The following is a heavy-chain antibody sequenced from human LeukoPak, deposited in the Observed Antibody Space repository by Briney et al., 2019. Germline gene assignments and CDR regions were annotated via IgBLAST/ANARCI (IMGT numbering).Heavy chain of an antibody. CDR2: IYTSGST. J-gene: IGHJ4*02. CDR3: ARRAAAGLYYFDY. Sequence: SETLSLTCAVYGGSFSGYYWSWIRQPPGKGLEWIGRIYTSGSTNYNPSLKSRVTMSVDTSKNQFSLKLSSVTAADTAVYYCARRAAAGLYYFDYWGQGTLVTVSS. D-gene: IGHD6-13*01. V-gene: IGHV4-59*10. CDR1: GGSFSGYY.